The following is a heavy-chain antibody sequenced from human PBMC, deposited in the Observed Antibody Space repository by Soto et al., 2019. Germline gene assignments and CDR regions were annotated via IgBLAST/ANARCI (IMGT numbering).Heavy chain of an antibody. CDR1: GASISSTGHQ. D-gene: IGHD2-2*01. CDR2: MYYNGRT. V-gene: IGHV4-39*01. J-gene: IGHJ4*02. CDR3: ARQSYCGHSTCYGY. Sequence: QVQLQEADPGLVKPSETLSLTCSVSGASISSTGHQWAWIRQPPGKGLEWIGIMYYNGRTNYNPSLTGRVTITLDTSRTQFSLKLPSVTAADTAVYFCARQSYCGHSTCYGYWGQGALVTVSS.